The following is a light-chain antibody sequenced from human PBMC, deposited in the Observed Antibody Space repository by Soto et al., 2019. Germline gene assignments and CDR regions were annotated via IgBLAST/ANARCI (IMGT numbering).Light chain of an antibody. V-gene: IGKV1-5*01. CDR2: DAS. CDR3: LRYNAFSQT. J-gene: IGKJ1*01. CDR1: QSMNSW. Sequence: DIPLTQSPSTLSASVGDSVTITCRASQSMNSWLAWYQQKPGEAPKVLIYDASSLESGVPSRFSGSGSGTEFTLTIGSLQPEDFATYYCLRYNAFSQTFGQGTKVEI.